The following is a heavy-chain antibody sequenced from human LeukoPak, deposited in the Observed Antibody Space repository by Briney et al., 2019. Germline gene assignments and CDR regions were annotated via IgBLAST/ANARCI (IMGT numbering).Heavy chain of an antibody. Sequence: GGSLRLSCAASGFIFSSYEMNWVCQAPGKGLEWVSYISSSGFTTYYADSVKGRFTISRDNAKNSVHLQVSSLRDEDTAIYYCAREKEADILTARHPHDAFDIWGQGTMVSVSS. CDR2: ISSSGFTT. J-gene: IGHJ3*02. D-gene: IGHD3-9*01. V-gene: IGHV3-48*03. CDR3: AREKEADILTARHPHDAFDI. CDR1: GFIFSSYE.